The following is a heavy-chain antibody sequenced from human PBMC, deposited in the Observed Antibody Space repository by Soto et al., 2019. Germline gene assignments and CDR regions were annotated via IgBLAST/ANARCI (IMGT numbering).Heavy chain of an antibody. CDR1: GGSVSSGRYY. CDR2: IYYSGST. CDR3: ARGRGGSRADTWFDP. D-gene: IGHD2-15*01. V-gene: IGHV4-61*01. Sequence: SETLSLTCTVSGGSVSSGRYYWSWIRQPPGKGLEWIGYIYYSGSTNYNPALKSRVTISVDTSKNQFSLKLSSVTAADTAVYYCARGRGGSRADTWFDPWGQGTLVTVSS. J-gene: IGHJ5*02.